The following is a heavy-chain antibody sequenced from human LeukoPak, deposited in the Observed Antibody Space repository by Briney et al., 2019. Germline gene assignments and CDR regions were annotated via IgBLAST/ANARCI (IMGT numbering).Heavy chain of an antibody. CDR3: ARVGVRGQAGY. J-gene: IGHJ4*02. CDR2: IYYSGST. D-gene: IGHD3-10*02. CDR1: GGSISSYY. V-gene: IGHV4-59*01. Sequence: SETLSLTCTVSGGSISSYYWSWIRQPPGKGLEWIGYIYYSGSTNYNPSPKSRVTISVDTSKNQFSLKLSSVTAADTAVYYCARVGVRGQAGYWGQGTLVTVSS.